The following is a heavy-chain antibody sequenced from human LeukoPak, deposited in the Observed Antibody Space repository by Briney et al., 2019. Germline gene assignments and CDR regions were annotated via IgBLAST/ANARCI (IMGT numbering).Heavy chain of an antibody. Sequence: GGSLRLSXAASGFTFSSYAMSWVRQAPGKGLEWVSAISGSGGSTYYADSVKGRFTISRDNSKNTLYLQMNSLRAEDTAVYYCAKDLGYSYGQSLDYWGQGTLVTVSS. J-gene: IGHJ4*02. D-gene: IGHD5-18*01. CDR1: GFTFSSYA. CDR3: AKDLGYSYGQSLDY. CDR2: ISGSGGST. V-gene: IGHV3-23*01.